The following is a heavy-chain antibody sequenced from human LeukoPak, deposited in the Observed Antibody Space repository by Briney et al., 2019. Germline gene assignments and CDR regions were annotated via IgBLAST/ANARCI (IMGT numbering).Heavy chain of an antibody. CDR3: ASLQLLGRYYFDS. Sequence: PSETLSLTCAVSGYSISSGYYWGWIRQPPGKGLEWIGSIYHSGSTYYNPSLKSRVTISVDTSKSQFSLRLTSVTATDTAVYYCASLQLLGRYYFDSWGQGTLVTASS. D-gene: IGHD2-15*01. V-gene: IGHV4-38-2*01. CDR1: GYSISSGYY. CDR2: IYHSGST. J-gene: IGHJ4*02.